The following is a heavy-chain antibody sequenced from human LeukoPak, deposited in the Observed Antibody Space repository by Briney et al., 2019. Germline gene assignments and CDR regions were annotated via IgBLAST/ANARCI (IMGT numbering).Heavy chain of an antibody. D-gene: IGHD1-26*01. CDR2: IYTSGST. CDR3: ARASYYRGMDY. CDR1: GDSISTYY. J-gene: IGHJ4*02. V-gene: IGHV4-4*07. Sequence: SETLSLTCTVSGDSISTYYWSWIRQPAGKGLEWIGRIYTSGSTNYNPSLKSRVTISVDTSKNQFSLKLSSVTAADTAVYYCARASYYRGMDYWGQGTLVTVSS.